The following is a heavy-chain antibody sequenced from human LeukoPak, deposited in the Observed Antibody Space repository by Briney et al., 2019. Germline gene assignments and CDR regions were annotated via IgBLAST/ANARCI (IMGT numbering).Heavy chain of an antibody. V-gene: IGHV4-39*01. J-gene: IGHJ4*02. CDR1: GGSISSSSYY. CDR3: ARLLDY. CDR2: IYYSGST. Sequence: SETLSLTCTVSGGSISSSSYYWGWIRQPPGKGLEWSGSIYYSGSTYYNPSLKSRVTISVDTSRNQFSLKLSSVTAADTAVYYCARLLDYWGQGTLVTVSS.